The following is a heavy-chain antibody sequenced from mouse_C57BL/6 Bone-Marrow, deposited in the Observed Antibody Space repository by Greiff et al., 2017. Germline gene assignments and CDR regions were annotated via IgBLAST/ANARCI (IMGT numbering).Heavy chain of an antibody. Sequence: EVKLMESGGGLVQPGGSMKLSCVASGFTFSNYWMNWVRQSPEKGLEWVAQIRLKSDNYATHYAESVKGRFTISRDDSKSSVYLQMNNLRAEDTGIYYCTAGDADGFDYWGQGTTLTVSS. CDR3: TAGDADGFDY. V-gene: IGHV6-3*01. CDR1: GFTFSNYW. J-gene: IGHJ2*01. CDR2: IRLKSDNYAT.